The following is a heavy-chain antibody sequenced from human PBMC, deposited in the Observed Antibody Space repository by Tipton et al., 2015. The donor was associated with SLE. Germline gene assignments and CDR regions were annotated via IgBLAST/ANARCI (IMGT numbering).Heavy chain of an antibody. CDR1: GGSISSYY. J-gene: IGHJ4*02. CDR2: IYYGGST. CDR3: AGGTCGGDCYSDY. Sequence: TLSLTCTVSGGSISSYYWSWIRQPPGKGLEWIGYIYYGGSTNYNPSLKSRVTISVDTSKNQFSLKLSSVTAADTAVYYCAGGTCGGDCYSDYWGQGTLVTVSS. V-gene: IGHV4-59*01. D-gene: IGHD2-21*02.